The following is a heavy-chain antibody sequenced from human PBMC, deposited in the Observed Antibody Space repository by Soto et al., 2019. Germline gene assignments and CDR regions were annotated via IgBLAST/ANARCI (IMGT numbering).Heavy chain of an antibody. Sequence: GESLKISCKGSGYSFTSYWIGWVRQMPGKGLEWMGIIYPGDSDTRYSPSFQGQVTISADKSISTAYLQWSSLKASDTAMHYCARQNYDSSGYSNHFDYWVHGTLVTVSS. V-gene: IGHV5-51*01. J-gene: IGHJ4*01. CDR3: ARQNYDSSGYSNHFDY. CDR2: IYPGDSDT. CDR1: GYSFTSYW. D-gene: IGHD3-22*01.